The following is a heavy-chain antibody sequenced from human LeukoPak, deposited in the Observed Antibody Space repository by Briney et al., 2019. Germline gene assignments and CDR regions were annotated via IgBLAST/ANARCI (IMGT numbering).Heavy chain of an antibody. D-gene: IGHD2-2*01. Sequence: GGPLRLSCAASGFTFNSYTMNWVRQAPGKGLEWVSFISGSSSYIYYADSVKGRFTISRDNAKNSLYLQMSSLRAEDTAVYYCARDKVGSTVVVPAFDYWGQGTLVTVSS. CDR1: GFTFNSYT. V-gene: IGHV3-21*01. CDR2: ISGSSSYI. J-gene: IGHJ4*02. CDR3: ARDKVGSTVVVPAFDY.